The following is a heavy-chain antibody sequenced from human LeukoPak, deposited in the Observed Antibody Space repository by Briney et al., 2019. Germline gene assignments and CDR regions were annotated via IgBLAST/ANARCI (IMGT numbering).Heavy chain of an antibody. CDR3: AKVCATYYLYF. Sequence: GGSLRLFCAACGFTLRRNSMRGVRQAPGKGLEWVSGISGSGGTTYYADSVKGRFTITRDNSKNTLYLQMNSLRAEDTPVYYCAKVCATYYLYFWGQGTLGTVFS. J-gene: IGHJ4*02. CDR1: GFTLRRNS. CDR2: ISGSGGTT. V-gene: IGHV3-23*01.